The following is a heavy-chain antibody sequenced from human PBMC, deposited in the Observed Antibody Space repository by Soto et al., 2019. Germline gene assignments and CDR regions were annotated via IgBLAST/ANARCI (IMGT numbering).Heavy chain of an antibody. CDR3: ARGYYTSWYWFDR. D-gene: IGHD6-13*01. J-gene: IGHJ2*01. Sequence: QVQLQESGPGLVKPSETLSLTCTVSVSGGSVSTGVHYWSWIRQPPGKGLEWIGYIYYSESTNYNPSLKSRVTRSVDTSKNQSSLKLTSVTAADTAVYYCARGYYTSWYWFDRWGRGTLVTVSS. V-gene: IGHV4-61*08. CDR1: GGSVSTGVHY. CDR2: IYYSEST.